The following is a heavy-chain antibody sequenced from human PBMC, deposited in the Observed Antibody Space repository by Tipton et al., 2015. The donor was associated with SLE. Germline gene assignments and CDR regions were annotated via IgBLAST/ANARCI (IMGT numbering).Heavy chain of an antibody. CDR3: ATGDSYWYFAL. CDR2: IYYSGST. D-gene: IGHD3-16*01. V-gene: IGHV4-59*01. Sequence: LRLSCTVSGGSISSYYWSWIRQPPGKGLEWIGYIYYSGSTNYNPSLKSRVTISVDTSKNQFSLKLSSVTAADTAVYYCATGDSYWYFALWGRGTLVTVSS. J-gene: IGHJ2*01. CDR1: GGSISSYY.